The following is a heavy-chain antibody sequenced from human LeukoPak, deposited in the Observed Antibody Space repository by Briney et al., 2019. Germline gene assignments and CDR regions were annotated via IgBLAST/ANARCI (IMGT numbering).Heavy chain of an antibody. CDR2: INLNSGGT. CDR1: GYTFTDYY. CDR3: ARDAGYCTGGSCWYFDH. D-gene: IGHD2-15*01. J-gene: IGHJ4*02. V-gene: IGHV1-2*02. Sequence: EASVKVSCKASGYTFTDYYMHWVRQAPGQGLEWMGWINLNSGGTNFAQRFQGRVTMTRDTSISTAYMDLSRLIFDDTAVYYCARDAGYCTGGSCWYFDHWGQGTLVTVSS.